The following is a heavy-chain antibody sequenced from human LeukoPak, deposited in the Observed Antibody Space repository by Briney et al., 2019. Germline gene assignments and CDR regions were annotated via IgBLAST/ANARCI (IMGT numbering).Heavy chain of an antibody. CDR2: IYYSGST. CDR1: GGSISSYY. D-gene: IGHD6-13*01. V-gene: IGHV4-59*08. J-gene: IGHJ4*02. Sequence: SETLSLTCTVSGGSISSYYWSWIRQPPGKGLEWIGYIYYSGSTNYNPSLKSRVTISVDTPKNQFSLKLSSVTAADTAVYYCARHGHSSSWDYWGQGTLVTVSS. CDR3: ARHGHSSSWDY.